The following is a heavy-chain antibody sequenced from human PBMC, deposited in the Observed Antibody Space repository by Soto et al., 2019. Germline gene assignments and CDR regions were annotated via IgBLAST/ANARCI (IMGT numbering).Heavy chain of an antibody. CDR2: IYYSGST. D-gene: IGHD3-10*01. J-gene: IGHJ6*03. Sequence: SETLSLTCTVSGGSISSSSYYWSWIRQPPGKGLEWIGSIYYSGSTYYNPSLKSRVTISVDTSKNQFSLKLSSVTAADTAVYYCARQVGWFGETYYYYYMDVWGKGTTVTVSS. CDR3: ARQVGWFGETYYYYYMDV. V-gene: IGHV4-39*01. CDR1: GGSISSSSYY.